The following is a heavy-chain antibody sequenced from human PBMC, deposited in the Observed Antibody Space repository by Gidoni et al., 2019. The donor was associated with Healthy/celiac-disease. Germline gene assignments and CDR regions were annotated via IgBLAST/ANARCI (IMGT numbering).Heavy chain of an antibody. CDR2: IIPIFGTA. J-gene: IGHJ4*02. CDR3: AGDPVKMATIEYYFDY. CDR1: GGTFSSYA. Sequence: QVQLVQSGAEVQKPGSSVTVSCKASGGTFSSYAISWVRQAPGQGLEWMGGIIPIFGTANYAQKFQGRVTITADESTSTAYMELSSLRSEDTAVYYCAGDPVKMATIEYYFDYWGQGTLVTVSS. D-gene: IGHD5-12*01. V-gene: IGHV1-69*01.